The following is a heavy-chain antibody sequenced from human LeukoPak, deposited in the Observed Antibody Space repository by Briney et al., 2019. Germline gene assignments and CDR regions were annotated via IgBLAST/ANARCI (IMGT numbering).Heavy chain of an antibody. Sequence: SETLSLTCTVSGYSISSGYYWGCIRQPPEKGLEWIGSIYQSGSTYYNPSLKSRFTISVDTSKNQFSLKLSSVTAADTAMYYCARVTGTWYFDLWGRGTLVTVSS. J-gene: IGHJ2*01. V-gene: IGHV4-38-2*02. D-gene: IGHD7-27*01. CDR3: ARVTGTWYFDL. CDR2: IYQSGST. CDR1: GYSISSGYY.